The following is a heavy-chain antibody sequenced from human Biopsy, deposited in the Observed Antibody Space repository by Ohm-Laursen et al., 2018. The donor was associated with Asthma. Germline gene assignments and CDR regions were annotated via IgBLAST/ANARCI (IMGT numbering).Heavy chain of an antibody. CDR2: VSSVGHNR. CDR3: ARQSGQEYGDSIPFDT. Sequence: SLRLSCAASGFTFMTYGMHRVRQGPGKGLEWVALVSSVGHNRYYVDSVKGRFTISRVNSRNRLYLQINSLTVEDSAVYFCARQSGQEYGDSIPFDTWGQGTKVAVSS. J-gene: IGHJ3*02. D-gene: IGHD3-22*01. V-gene: IGHV3-30*03. CDR1: GFTFMTYG.